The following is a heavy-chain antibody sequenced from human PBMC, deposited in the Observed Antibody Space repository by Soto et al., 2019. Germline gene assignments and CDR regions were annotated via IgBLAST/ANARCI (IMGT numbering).Heavy chain of an antibody. V-gene: IGHV4-59*08. CDR1: GGSISSYY. CDR2: IYYSGST. Sequence: QVQLQESGPGLVKPSETLSLTCTVSGGSISSYYWSWIRQPPGKGLEWIGYIYYSGSTNYNPSLKSRVTISVDTSKNQFSLKLSSVTAADTAVYYCARHLPNCSGGSCCSYYYYGMDVWGQGTTVTVSS. D-gene: IGHD2-15*01. J-gene: IGHJ6*02. CDR3: ARHLPNCSGGSCCSYYYYGMDV.